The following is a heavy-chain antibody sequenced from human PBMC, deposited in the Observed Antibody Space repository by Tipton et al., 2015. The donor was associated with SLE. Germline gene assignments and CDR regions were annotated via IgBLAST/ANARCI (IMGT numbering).Heavy chain of an antibody. D-gene: IGHD6-6*01. J-gene: IGHJ4*02. CDR2: IYYSGST. V-gene: IGHV4-39*07. CDR3: ARGGQLVPRGVFDY. CDR1: GGSISSYY. Sequence: TLSLTCTVSGGSISSYYWGWIRQPPGKGLEWIGSIYYSGSTYYNPSLKSRVTISVDTSKKQFSLKLSSVTAADTAVYYCARGGQLVPRGVFDYWGQGTLVSVSS.